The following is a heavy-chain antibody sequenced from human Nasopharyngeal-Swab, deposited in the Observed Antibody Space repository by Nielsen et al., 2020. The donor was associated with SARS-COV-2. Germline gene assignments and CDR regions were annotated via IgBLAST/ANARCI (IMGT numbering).Heavy chain of an antibody. CDR2: ISAYNGNT. V-gene: IGHV1-18*01. CDR3: ARSIIGLRDYGDYSVEFRTISHFDY. J-gene: IGHJ4*02. D-gene: IGHD4-17*01. CDR1: GYTFTSYG. Sequence: ASVKVSCKASGYTFTSYGISWVRQAPGQGLEWMGWISAYNGNTNYAQKLQGRVTMTTDTSTSTAYMELRSLRSEDTAMYYCARSIIGLRDYGDYSVEFRTISHFDYWGQGTLVTVSS.